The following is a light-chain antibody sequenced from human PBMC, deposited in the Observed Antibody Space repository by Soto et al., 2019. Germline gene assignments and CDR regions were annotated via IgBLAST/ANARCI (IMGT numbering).Light chain of an antibody. CDR3: QQYNNWPRT. V-gene: IGKV3-15*01. CDR1: QSVSSN. Sequence: EIVLTQSPSTLSVYPGERATLSCRASQSVSSNLAWYQQKPGQAPSLLIYGASTRATGIPARFSGSGSGTEFTLTISSLQSEDFAVYYCQQYNNWPRTFGKGTKV. J-gene: IGKJ1*01. CDR2: GAS.